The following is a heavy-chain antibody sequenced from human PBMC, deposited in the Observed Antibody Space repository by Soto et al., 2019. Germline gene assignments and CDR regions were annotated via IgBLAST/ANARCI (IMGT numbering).Heavy chain of an antibody. CDR2: IWYDGSNK. CDR1: GFTFSSYG. CDR3: ARAKLPMRNDWFDP. J-gene: IGHJ5*02. Sequence: GGSLRLSCAASGFTFSSYGMHWVRQAPGKGLEWVAVIWYDGSNKYYADSVKGRFTISRDNSKNTLYLQMNSLRAEDTAVYYCARAKLPMRNDWFDPWGQGTLVTVSS. D-gene: IGHD1-1*01. V-gene: IGHV3-33*01.